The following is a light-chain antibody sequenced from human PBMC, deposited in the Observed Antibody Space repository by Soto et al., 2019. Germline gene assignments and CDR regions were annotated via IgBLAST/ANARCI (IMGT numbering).Light chain of an antibody. CDR3: QSYDISLSGYV. Sequence: QSVLTQPPSVSGAPGQRVTISCTGSSSNIGAGYDVHWYQLLPGTAPKLLMYANSKRSSGVPDRFSASKSGTSASLAITGLQAEDEADYYCQSYDISLSGYVFGTGTKVTVL. CDR1: SSNIGAGYD. CDR2: ANS. V-gene: IGLV1-40*01. J-gene: IGLJ1*01.